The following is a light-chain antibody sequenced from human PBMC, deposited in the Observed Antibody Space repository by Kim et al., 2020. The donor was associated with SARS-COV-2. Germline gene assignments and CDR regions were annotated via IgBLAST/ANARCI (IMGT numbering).Light chain of an antibody. CDR1: SSNIGSNT. V-gene: IGLV1-44*01. CDR3: AAWDDSLNGV. J-gene: IGLJ2*01. Sequence: ELTQPPSASGTPGQRVTISCSGSSSNIGSNTVNWYQQLPGTAPKLLIYSNDQRPSGVPDRFSGSKSGTSASLAITGLQSEDEADYYCAAWDDSLNGVFGGGTQLTVL. CDR2: SND.